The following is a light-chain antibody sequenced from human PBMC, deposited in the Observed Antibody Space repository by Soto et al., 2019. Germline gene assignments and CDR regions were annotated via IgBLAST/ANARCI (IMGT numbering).Light chain of an antibody. CDR3: AAWDDSLNGWV. J-gene: IGLJ3*02. Sequence: QSVLTQPPSASGTPGQRVTISCSGSSSNIGSNTVKWYQQLPGTAPKLLIYSNNQRPSGVPDRFSGSKSGTSASLAISGLQSEDEADHYCAAWDDSLNGWVFGGGTKLTVL. V-gene: IGLV1-44*01. CDR1: SSNIGSNT. CDR2: SNN.